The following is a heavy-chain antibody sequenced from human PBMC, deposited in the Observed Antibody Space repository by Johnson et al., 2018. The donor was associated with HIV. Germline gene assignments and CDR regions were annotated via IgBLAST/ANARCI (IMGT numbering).Heavy chain of an antibody. Sequence: QVQLVESGGGVVQPGKSLTLSCVVSGLSFSNFGIHWVRQAPGKGPEWVAVISFDGCNEYYADSLRGRFTISRDNSNNTLYLQMNSLRAEDTAVYYCAKDNSYGDLRDAFDIWGQGTMVTVSS. V-gene: IGHV3-30*18. CDR1: GLSFSNFG. CDR2: ISFDGCNE. CDR3: AKDNSYGDLRDAFDI. J-gene: IGHJ3*02. D-gene: IGHD4-17*01.